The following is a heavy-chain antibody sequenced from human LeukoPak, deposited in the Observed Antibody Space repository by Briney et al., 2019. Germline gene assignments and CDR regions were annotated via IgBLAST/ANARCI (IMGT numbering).Heavy chain of an antibody. D-gene: IGHD3-10*01. CDR1: GYTFTGYY. V-gene: IGHV1-2*04. Sequence: ASVKVSCKASGYTFTGYYMHWVRQAPGQGLEWMGWINPNSGGTNYAQKFQGWVTMTRDTSISTAYMELSRLRSDDTAVYYCARSGHGFGPYYGMDVWGQGTTVTVSS. CDR3: ARSGHGFGPYYGMDV. CDR2: INPNSGGT. J-gene: IGHJ6*02.